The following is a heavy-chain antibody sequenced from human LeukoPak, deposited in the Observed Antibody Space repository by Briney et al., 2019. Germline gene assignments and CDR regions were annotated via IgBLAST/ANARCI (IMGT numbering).Heavy chain of an antibody. CDR3: ARGAYYSNYHVAGP. CDR2: ISAYNGNT. V-gene: IGHV1-18*01. CDR1: GYTFTSYG. J-gene: IGHJ5*02. Sequence: ASVKVSCEASGYTFTSYGISWVRQAPGQGLEWMGWISAYNGNTDYAQKLQGRVTMTTDTSTSTAYMELRSLRSDDTAVYYCARGAYYSNYHVAGPWGQGTLVTVSS. D-gene: IGHD4-11*01.